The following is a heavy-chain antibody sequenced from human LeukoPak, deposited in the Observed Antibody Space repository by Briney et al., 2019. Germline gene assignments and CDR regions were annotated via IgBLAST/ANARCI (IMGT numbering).Heavy chain of an antibody. J-gene: IGHJ4*02. Sequence: SETLSLTCTVSGYSISSGYYWGWIRQPPGKGLEWIGSIYHSGSTYYNPSLKSRVTISVDTSKNQFSLKLSSVTAADTAVYYCARAYDFWSGYRDSAFDYWGQGTLVTVSS. V-gene: IGHV4-38-2*02. D-gene: IGHD3-3*01. CDR3: ARAYDFWSGYRDSAFDY. CDR1: GYSISSGYY. CDR2: IYHSGST.